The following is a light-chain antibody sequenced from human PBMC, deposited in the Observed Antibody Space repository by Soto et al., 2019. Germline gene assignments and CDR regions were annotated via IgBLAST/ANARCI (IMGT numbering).Light chain of an antibody. Sequence: EIVLTQSPATLSLSPGERATLSCRASQSVSTYLVWYQQKPGQAPRLLIYDASNRATGIPDRISGSGSGTDFTLTISCLEPEDFAVDYWQQRYTWPLTFGGGTKVEIK. J-gene: IGKJ4*01. CDR3: QQRYTWPLT. CDR2: DAS. V-gene: IGKV3-11*01. CDR1: QSVSTY.